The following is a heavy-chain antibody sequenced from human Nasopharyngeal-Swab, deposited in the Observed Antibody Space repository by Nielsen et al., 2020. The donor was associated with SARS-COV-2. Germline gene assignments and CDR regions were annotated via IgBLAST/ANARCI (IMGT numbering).Heavy chain of an antibody. CDR3: ARGRSGGATPYYFDY. J-gene: IGHJ4*02. V-gene: IGHV4-34*01. CDR2: INHSGST. Sequence: VRQMPGKGLEWIGEINHSGSTNYNPSLKSRVTISVDTSKNQFSLKLSSVTAADTAVYYCARGRSGGATPYYFDYWGQGTLVTVSS. D-gene: IGHD1-26*01.